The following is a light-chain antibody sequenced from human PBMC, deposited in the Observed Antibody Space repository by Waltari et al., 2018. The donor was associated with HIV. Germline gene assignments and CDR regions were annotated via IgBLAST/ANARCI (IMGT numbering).Light chain of an antibody. J-gene: IGLJ3*02. CDR1: NIGSNS. Sequence: SYVLTQPPSVSVAPGTTASITCGGNNIGSNSVHWYQQKTGQAPEVVIYDDGDRHSGIPDRFAGSNAGNTATLTISRVEAGDEADYYCQVWDSSTDHWVFGGGTKLTVL. CDR2: DDG. CDR3: QVWDSSTDHWV. V-gene: IGLV3-21*04.